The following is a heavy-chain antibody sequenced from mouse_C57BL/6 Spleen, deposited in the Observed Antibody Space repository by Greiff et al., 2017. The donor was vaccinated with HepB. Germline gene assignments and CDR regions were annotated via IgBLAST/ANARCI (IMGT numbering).Heavy chain of an antibody. Sequence: QVQLQQPGAELVKPGASVKLSCKASGYTFTSYWMHWVKQRPGQGLEWIGMIHPNSGSTNYNEKFKSKATLTVDKSSSTAYMQLSSLTSEDSAVYCCARDLRGAWFAYWGQGTLVTVSA. CDR1: GYTFTSYW. V-gene: IGHV1-64*01. CDR2: IHPNSGST. J-gene: IGHJ3*01. CDR3: ARDLRGAWFAY. D-gene: IGHD1-1*01.